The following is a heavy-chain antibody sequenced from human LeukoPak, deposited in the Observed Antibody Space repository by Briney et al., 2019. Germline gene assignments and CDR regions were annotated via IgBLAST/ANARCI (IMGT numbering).Heavy chain of an antibody. CDR1: GFTFRSYG. D-gene: IGHD4-17*01. V-gene: IGHV3-30*19. CDR2: IWYDGSNK. Sequence: GGSLGLSCAASGFTFRSYGMHWVRQAPGKGLEWVAVIWYDGSNKYYADSVKGRFTISRDNSKNTLYLQMNSLRAEDTAVYYCARDNGDLGNYYYGMDVWGQGTTVTVSS. J-gene: IGHJ6*02. CDR3: ARDNGDLGNYYYGMDV.